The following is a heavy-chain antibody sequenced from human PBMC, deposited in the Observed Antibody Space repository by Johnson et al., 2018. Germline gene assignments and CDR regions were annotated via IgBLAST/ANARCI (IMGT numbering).Heavy chain of an antibody. J-gene: IGHJ6*02. CDR3: ARGNAGDCSGTSCHYYYYYGMDG. V-gene: IGHV4-61*01. CDR1: GGSVSGGSYY. CDR2: LDYTGST. Sequence: QVQLQESGPGLVKPAETLSLTCTVSGGSVSGGSYYWIWIRQPPGKGLEWIGYLDYTGSTDYSPSLKSRVTISVDTSNNQFSLRLTSVTAADTAVYYCARGNAGDCSGTSCHYYYYYGMDGWGQGTTVTVSS. D-gene: IGHD2-2*01.